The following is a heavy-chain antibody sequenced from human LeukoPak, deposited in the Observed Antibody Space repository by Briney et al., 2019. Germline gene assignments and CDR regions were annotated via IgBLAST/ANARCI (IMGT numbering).Heavy chain of an antibody. CDR3: ARHRGWLQFTEFDY. CDR2: IYYSGST. D-gene: IGHD5-12*01. J-gene: IGHJ4*02. Sequence: SETLSLTCTVSGGSISSYYWSWIRQPPGKGLEWIGYIYYSGSTNYNPSLKSRVTISVDTSKNQFSLKLSSVTAADTAVYYCARHRGWLQFTEFDYWGQGTLVTVSS. V-gene: IGHV4-59*08. CDR1: GGSISSYY.